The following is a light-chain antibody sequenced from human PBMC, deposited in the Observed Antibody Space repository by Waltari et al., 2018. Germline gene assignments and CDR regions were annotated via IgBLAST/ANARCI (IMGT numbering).Light chain of an antibody. CDR3: QQSYSTPYT. CDR2: AAS. V-gene: IGKV1-39*01. Sequence: DIQMTQSPSSLSASVGDRVTITCRASQIISSYLNWYQQKPVKAPKLLIYAASSLQSGVPSRFSGSGSGTDFTLTISSLQPEDFATYYCQQSYSTPYTFGQGTKLEIK. CDR1: QIISSY. J-gene: IGKJ2*01.